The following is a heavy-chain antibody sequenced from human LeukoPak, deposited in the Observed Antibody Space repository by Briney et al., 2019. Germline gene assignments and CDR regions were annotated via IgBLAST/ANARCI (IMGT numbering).Heavy chain of an antibody. Sequence: ASVKVSCKASGYTFTGYYMHWVRQAPGQGLEWMGIINPSGGSTTYAQRFQGRVTMTRDMSTSTVYMELSSLKSEDTAVYYCARAAYSSGWYWPDYWGQGTLVTVSS. CDR2: INPSGGST. J-gene: IGHJ4*02. CDR1: GYTFTGYY. D-gene: IGHD6-19*01. V-gene: IGHV1-46*01. CDR3: ARAAYSSGWYWPDY.